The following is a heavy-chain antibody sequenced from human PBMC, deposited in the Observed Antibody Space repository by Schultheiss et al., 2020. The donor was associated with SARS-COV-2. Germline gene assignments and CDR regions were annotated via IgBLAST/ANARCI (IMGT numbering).Heavy chain of an antibody. J-gene: IGHJ3*02. CDR1: GGSLSSDS. Sequence: SQTLSLTCSVSGGSLSSDSWSFVRQPPGKGLEWMGYIYHSGSIYYNPSLKSRVTISVDTSKNQFSLKLNSVTAADTAVYYCARGFGAGPFDIWGQGTTVTVSS. D-gene: IGHD3-10*01. CDR2: IYHSGSI. CDR3: ARGFGAGPFDI. V-gene: IGHV4-30-2*01.